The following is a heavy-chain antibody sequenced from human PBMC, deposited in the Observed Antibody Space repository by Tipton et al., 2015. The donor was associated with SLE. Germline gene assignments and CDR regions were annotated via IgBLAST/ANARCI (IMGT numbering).Heavy chain of an antibody. V-gene: IGHV3-7*01. CDR3: ARDARGSYYED. Sequence: GSLRLSCAASGFTFSNFWMTWVRLAPGKGLEWVASAKDDGSEGYYVDSLKDRFTISRDNAKNSLYLQVTSLRAEDTAVYYCARDARGSYYEDWGQGTLVTVPS. J-gene: IGHJ4*02. CDR2: AKDDGSEG. CDR1: GFTFSNFW. D-gene: IGHD1-26*01.